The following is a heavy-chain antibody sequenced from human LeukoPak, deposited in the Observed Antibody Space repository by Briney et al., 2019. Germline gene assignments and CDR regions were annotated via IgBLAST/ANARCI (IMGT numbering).Heavy chain of an antibody. CDR1: GGTFSSYA. V-gene: IGHV1-69*01. J-gene: IGHJ4*02. CDR2: IIPIFGTA. Sequence: SVKVSCKASGGTFSSYAISWVRQAPGQGLEWMGGIIPIFGTANYAQKFQGRVTITADESTSTAYMELSSLRSGDTAVYYCARVGGYCSSTSCLQPLDYWGQGTLVTVSS. CDR3: ARVGGYCSSTSCLQPLDY. D-gene: IGHD2-2*03.